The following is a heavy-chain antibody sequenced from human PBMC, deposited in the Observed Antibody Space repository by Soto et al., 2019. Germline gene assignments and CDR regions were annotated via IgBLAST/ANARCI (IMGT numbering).Heavy chain of an antibody. CDR3: ARDPLKLGYCSGGSCHSRMSAIVY. CDR1: GFTFSSYS. CDR2: ISSSSSYI. J-gene: IGHJ4*02. D-gene: IGHD2-15*01. Sequence: GGSLRLSCAASGFTFSSYSMNWVRQAPGKGLEWVSSISSSSSYIYYADSVKGRFTISRDNAKNSLYLQMNSLEAEDTAVYYCARDPLKLGYCSGGSCHSRMSAIVYWGQGTLVTVSS. V-gene: IGHV3-21*01.